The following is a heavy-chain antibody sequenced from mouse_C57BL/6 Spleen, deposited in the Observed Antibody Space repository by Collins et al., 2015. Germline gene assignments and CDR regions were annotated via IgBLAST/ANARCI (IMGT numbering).Heavy chain of an antibody. J-gene: IGHJ2*01. Sequence: EVKLVESGGGLVQPGGSLRLSCATSGFTFTDYYMSWVRQPPGKALEWLGFIRNKANGYTTEYSASVKGRFTISRDNSQSILYLQMNTLRAEDSATYYCAREEDSAWFAYWGQGTTLTVSS. D-gene: IGHD2-2*01. CDR2: IRNKANGYTT. CDR1: GFTFTDYY. CDR3: AREEDSAWFAY. V-gene: IGHV7-3*02.